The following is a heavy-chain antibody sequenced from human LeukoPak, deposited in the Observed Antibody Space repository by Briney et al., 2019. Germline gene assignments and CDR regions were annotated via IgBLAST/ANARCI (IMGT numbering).Heavy chain of an antibody. J-gene: IGHJ4*02. Sequence: SQTPSLTCTVSGGSISSGDYYWSWIRQPPGKGLEWIGYIYYSGSTYYNPSLKSRVTISVDTSKNQFSLKLSSVTAADTAVYYCARFMTTVTLRLLDYWGQGTLVTVSS. D-gene: IGHD4-17*01. V-gene: IGHV4-30-4*08. CDR2: IYYSGST. CDR1: GGSISSGDYY. CDR3: ARFMTTVTLRLLDY.